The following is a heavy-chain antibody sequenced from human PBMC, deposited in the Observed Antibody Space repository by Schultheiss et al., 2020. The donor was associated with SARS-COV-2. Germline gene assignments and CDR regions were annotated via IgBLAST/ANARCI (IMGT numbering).Heavy chain of an antibody. V-gene: IGHV4-39*07. D-gene: IGHD6-19*01. CDR2: IYYSGST. CDR1: GGSIGSSSYY. J-gene: IGHJ3*02. CDR3: ASLIAVAAPDAFDI. Sequence: SQTLSLTCTVSGGSIGSSSYYWGWIRQPPGKGLEWIGYIYYSGSTYYNPSLKSRVTISVDTSKNQFSLKLSSVTAADTAVYYCASLIAVAAPDAFDIWGQGTMVTVSS.